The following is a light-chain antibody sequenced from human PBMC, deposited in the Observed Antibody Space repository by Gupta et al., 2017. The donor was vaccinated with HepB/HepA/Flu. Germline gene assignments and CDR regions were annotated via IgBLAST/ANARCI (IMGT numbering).Light chain of an antibody. CDR3: QQRSDWPLFT. J-gene: IGKJ3*01. V-gene: IGKV3-11*01. CDR1: QSVGTY. CDR2: DAS. Sequence: EIVLTQSPATLSLSPGERATLSCRATQSVGTYLAWYQHKPGQAPRLRIYDASNRATGIPARFSGSGSGTDFTLTISSLEPEDFAVYYCQQRSDWPLFTFGPGTRVDIK.